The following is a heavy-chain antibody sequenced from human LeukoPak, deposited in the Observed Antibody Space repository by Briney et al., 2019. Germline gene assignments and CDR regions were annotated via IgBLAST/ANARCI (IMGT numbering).Heavy chain of an antibody. CDR1: GFTFSSYG. V-gene: IGHV3-30*03. J-gene: IGHJ6*02. Sequence: TGGSLRLSCAASGFTFSSYGMHWVRQAPGKGLEWVAVISYDGSNKYYADSVKGRFTIPRDNSKNTLYLQVNSLRAEDTAVYYCARDLYDSSGYYYEDYYYYGMDVWGQGTTVTVSS. CDR3: ARDLYDSSGYYYEDYYYYGMDV. CDR2: ISYDGSNK. D-gene: IGHD3-22*01.